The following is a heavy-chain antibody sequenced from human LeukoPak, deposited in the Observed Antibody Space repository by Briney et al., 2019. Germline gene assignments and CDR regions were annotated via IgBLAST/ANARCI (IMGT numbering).Heavy chain of an antibody. J-gene: IGHJ4*02. D-gene: IGHD6-13*01. V-gene: IGHV5-51*01. CDR2: IYPGDSDT. CDR1: GYRFTDYW. CDR3: ARQGGIAAAGAFNY. Sequence: GESLKISCKGSGYRFTDYWIGWVRQMPGKGLEWMGIIYPGDSDTRYSPSFQGQVTISADRSIGTAYLQWSSLKASDSAMYYCARQGGIAAAGAFNYWGQGTLVTVSS.